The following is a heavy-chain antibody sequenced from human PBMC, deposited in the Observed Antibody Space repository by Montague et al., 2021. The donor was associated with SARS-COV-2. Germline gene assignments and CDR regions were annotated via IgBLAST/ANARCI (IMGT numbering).Heavy chain of an antibody. Sequence: SETLSLTCAVYGGSFSGYYWSWIRQPPGKGLEWIGEINHNGSTNYNPSLKSRVTISVDTSKNQFSLKLSSVTAADTAVYYCARVGGNHYRYFDYWGQGTLVTVSS. J-gene: IGHJ4*02. CDR2: INHNGST. CDR1: GGSFSGYY. CDR3: ARVGGNHYRYFDY. V-gene: IGHV4-34*01. D-gene: IGHD1-26*01.